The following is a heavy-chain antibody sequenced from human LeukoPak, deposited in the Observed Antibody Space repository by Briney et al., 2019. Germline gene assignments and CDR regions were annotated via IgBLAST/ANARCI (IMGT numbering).Heavy chain of an antibody. V-gene: IGHV4-34*01. CDR1: GGSVSGYY. Sequence: SETLSLTCAVSGGSVSGYYWTWVRQPLGKGLEWIGEISHTGGANYNPSLKSRVTIGLDTSKKQLSLKLESVTAADTAVCYCAREDYGTGSYYRGDAFDIWGHGTMVTVSS. D-gene: IGHD3-10*01. J-gene: IGHJ3*02. CDR2: ISHTGGA. CDR3: AREDYGTGSYYRGDAFDI.